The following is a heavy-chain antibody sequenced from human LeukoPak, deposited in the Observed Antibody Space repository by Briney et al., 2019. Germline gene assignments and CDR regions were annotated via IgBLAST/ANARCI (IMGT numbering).Heavy chain of an antibody. D-gene: IGHD6-6*01. CDR3: ASSSDEYYYYYMDV. J-gene: IGHJ6*03. V-gene: IGHV4-59*11. CDR2: IYYSGST. CDR1: GGSISGHY. Sequence: SETLSLTCIVSGGSISGHYWSWIRQPPGKGLEWIGYIYYSGSTNYNPSLKSRVTISVDTSKNQFSLKLSSVTAADTAVYYCASSSDEYYYYYMDVWGKGTTVTVSS.